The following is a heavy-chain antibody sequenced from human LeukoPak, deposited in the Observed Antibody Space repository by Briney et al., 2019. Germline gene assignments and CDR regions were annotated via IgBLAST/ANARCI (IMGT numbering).Heavy chain of an antibody. CDR2: IIPVLNIT. J-gene: IGHJ6*02. D-gene: IGHD5-18*01. CDR1: GGTFSSSA. Sequence: SVKVSCKTSGGTFSSSAITWVRQAPGPGLEWMGRIIPVLNITTYAQKFQGSVTITADTSTSTVYMELSSLRSEETAVYYCARDQGLTAPPPYGLDVWGQGTTVIVSS. CDR3: ARDQGLTAPPPYGLDV. V-gene: IGHV1-69*04.